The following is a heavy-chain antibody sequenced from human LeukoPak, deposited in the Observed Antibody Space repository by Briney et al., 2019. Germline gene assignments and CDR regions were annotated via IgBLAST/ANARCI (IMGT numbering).Heavy chain of an antibody. CDR1: GFTLSNAW. CDR2: IKSKTDGGTT. CDR3: TTDNPPVVTPVDY. D-gene: IGHD4-23*01. Sequence: GGSLRLSCAASGFTLSNAWMSWVRQAPGKGLEWVGRIKSKTDGGTTDYAAPVKGRFTISRDDSKNTLYLQMNSLKTEDTAVYYCTTDNPPVVTPVDYWGQGTLVTVSS. J-gene: IGHJ4*02. V-gene: IGHV3-15*01.